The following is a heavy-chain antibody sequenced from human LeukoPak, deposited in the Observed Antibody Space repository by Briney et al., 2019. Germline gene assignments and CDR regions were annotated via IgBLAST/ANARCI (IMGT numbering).Heavy chain of an antibody. D-gene: IGHD5-18*01. V-gene: IGHV1-46*01. CDR3: ARDGEVASSYGYYYYYMDV. CDR1: GYTFTTYY. CDR2: INPSGGST. Sequence: ASVKVSCKASGYTFTTYYMHWVRQAPGQGLEWRGIINPSGGSTSYAQKFQGRVTMTRDTSTSTVYMELSSLRSEDTAVYYCARDGEVASSYGYYYYYMDVWGKGTTVTVSS. J-gene: IGHJ6*03.